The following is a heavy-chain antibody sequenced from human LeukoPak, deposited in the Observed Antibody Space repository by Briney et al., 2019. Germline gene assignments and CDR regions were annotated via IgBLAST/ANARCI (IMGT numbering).Heavy chain of an antibody. V-gene: IGHV1-69*13. D-gene: IGHD6-19*01. CDR3: ASSPYSSGFAYYFDY. CDR1: IGTFIIYA. Sequence: SVMGCYKTLIGTFIIYAVSGVRQTPGQGVEGKIRIIPMFGTANYAQKFQGRVTITADESTSTAYMELSSLRSEDTAVYYCASSPYSSGFAYYFDYWGQGTLVTVSS. CDR2: IIPMFGTA. J-gene: IGHJ4*02.